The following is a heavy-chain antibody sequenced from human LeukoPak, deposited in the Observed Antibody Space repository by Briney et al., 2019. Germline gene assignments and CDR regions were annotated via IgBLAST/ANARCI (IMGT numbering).Heavy chain of an antibody. CDR1: GYTFTSSY. V-gene: IGHV1-46*03. D-gene: IGHD2-2*01. CDR2: INPSAGST. J-gene: IGHJ2*01. CDR3: ARGYQPHGLEPSDWYFDL. Sequence: GASVKVSCKASGYTFTSSYMHWVRQAPGQGLGWVGIINPSAGSTSYAQKFQGRVTMTRDTSTSTVDMELSSLRTADTAVYYCARGYQPHGLEPSDWYFDLWGRGTLVTVSS.